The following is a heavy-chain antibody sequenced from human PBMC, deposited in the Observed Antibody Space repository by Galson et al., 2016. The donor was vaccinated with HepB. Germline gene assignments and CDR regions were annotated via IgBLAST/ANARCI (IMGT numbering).Heavy chain of an antibody. CDR1: GGSFSGYY. CDR3: ARGDSPDYGDYASAYYYMDV. CDR2: INHSGST. D-gene: IGHD4-17*01. Sequence: ETLSLTCAVYGGSFSGYYWSWIRQPPGKGLAWIGEINHSGSTNYNPSRKSRVTISVDTSKNQFSLKLSSVTAADTAVYYCARGDSPDYGDYASAYYYMDVWGKGTTVTGSS. J-gene: IGHJ6*03. V-gene: IGHV4-34*01.